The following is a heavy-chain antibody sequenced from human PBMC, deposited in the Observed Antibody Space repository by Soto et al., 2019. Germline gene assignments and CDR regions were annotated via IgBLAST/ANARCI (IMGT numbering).Heavy chain of an antibody. D-gene: IGHD2-2*01. CDR3: VRDPYLPAAGRHSSLHF. J-gene: IGHJ4*02. CDR1: GGSCGGYA. Sequence: GGFQRDSCGAAGGSCGGYAVRCISQAQGKGLEWVAVIWYDGVNKYYADSVKVRFTISRDNSNNTLYVQMNSLKAEDTAVYYCVRDPYLPAAGRHSSLHFSGPGTLVTLSS. V-gene: IGHV3-33*01. CDR2: IWYDGVNK.